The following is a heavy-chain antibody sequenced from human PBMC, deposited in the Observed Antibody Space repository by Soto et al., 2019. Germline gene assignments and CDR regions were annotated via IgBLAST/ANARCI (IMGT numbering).Heavy chain of an antibody. CDR1: EFTFSNYA. Sequence: PGGSVRLSCAASEFTFSNYAMSWVRQAPGKGLEWVSAISYGGGTTYYADSVKGRLTISRDNSKNTLYLQMNSLRAEDTAVYYCAKNPGYYYDSTGYHFDYWGQGTLVTVSS. V-gene: IGHV3-23*01. D-gene: IGHD3-22*01. J-gene: IGHJ4*02. CDR2: ISYGGGTT. CDR3: AKNPGYYYDSTGYHFDY.